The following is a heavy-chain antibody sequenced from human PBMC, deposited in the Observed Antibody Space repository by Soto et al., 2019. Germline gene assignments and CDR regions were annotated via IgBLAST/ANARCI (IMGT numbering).Heavy chain of an antibody. CDR1: GYRFTSYW. Sequence: PGESLKISCEGSGYRFTSYWIGWVRQMHGKGLEWMGIIYPGDSDTGYSPSFQGQVTISADKSISTAYLQWSSLKASDTAMYYCARDYGGNSDRGYYYGMDVWGQGTTVTVSS. CDR2: IYPGDSDT. J-gene: IGHJ6*02. D-gene: IGHD4-17*01. CDR3: ARDYGGNSDRGYYYGMDV. V-gene: IGHV5-51*01.